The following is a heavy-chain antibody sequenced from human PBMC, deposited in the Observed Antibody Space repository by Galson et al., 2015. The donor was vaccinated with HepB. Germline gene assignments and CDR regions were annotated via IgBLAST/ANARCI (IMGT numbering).Heavy chain of an antibody. CDR2: ISSDGSDR. D-gene: IGHD6-13*01. V-gene: IGHV3-30*18. Sequence: SLRPSCAASGFTFSNYAMHWVRQAPGKGLGWVSFISSDGSDRIYADSVKGRFDISRDNSKNTLYLQMNSLGVEDTAFYYCAKSPSANSWYEDYWGQGTLVTVSS. J-gene: IGHJ4*02. CDR1: GFTFSNYA. CDR3: AKSPSANSWYEDY.